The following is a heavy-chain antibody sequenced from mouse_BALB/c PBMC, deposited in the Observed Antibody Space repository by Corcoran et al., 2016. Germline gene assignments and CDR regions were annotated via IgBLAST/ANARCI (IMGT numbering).Heavy chain of an antibody. J-gene: IGHJ1*01. D-gene: IGHD2-4*01. CDR2: INPYNDGT. CDR1: GYTFTSYV. V-gene: IGHV1S136*01. CDR3: ARTSTMITRYFDG. Sequence: EVQLQQSGPELVKPGASVKMSCKASGYTFTSYVMHWVKQKPGQGLEWIGYINPYNDGTKYNEKFKGKATLTSDKSSSTAYMELSSLTSEDSAVYYWARTSTMITRYFDGGGAGITVTVSA.